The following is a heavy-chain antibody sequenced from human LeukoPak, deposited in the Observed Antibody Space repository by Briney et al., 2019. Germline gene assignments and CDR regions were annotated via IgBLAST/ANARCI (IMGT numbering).Heavy chain of an antibody. D-gene: IGHD3-22*01. CDR3: AKVRGSYDSSGYYYDY. Sequence: GGSLRLSCAASGFTFSTYWVTWVRQAPGEGLEWVANIKPDGSEQYYVDSVKGRFTISRDNAKNSLYLQMNSLTAEDTAVYYCAKVRGSYDSSGYYYDYWGQGTLVTVSS. J-gene: IGHJ4*02. CDR2: IKPDGSEQ. V-gene: IGHV3-7*01. CDR1: GFTFSTYW.